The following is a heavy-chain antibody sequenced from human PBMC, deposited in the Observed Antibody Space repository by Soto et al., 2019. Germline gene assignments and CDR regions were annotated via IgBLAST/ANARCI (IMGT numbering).Heavy chain of an antibody. CDR3: ARGESLLWFGELYYFDY. Sequence: DVQLVESGGGLVQPGGSLRLSCAASGFTFSSYSMNWVRQAPGKGLEWVSYISSSSSTIYYADSVKGRFTISRDNAKNSLYLQMNSLRAEDTAVYYCARGESLLWFGELYYFDYWGQGTLVTVSS. D-gene: IGHD3-10*01. CDR2: ISSSSSTI. J-gene: IGHJ4*02. V-gene: IGHV3-48*01. CDR1: GFTFSSYS.